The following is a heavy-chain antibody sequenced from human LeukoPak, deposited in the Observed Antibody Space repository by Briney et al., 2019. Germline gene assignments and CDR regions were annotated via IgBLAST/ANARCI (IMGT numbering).Heavy chain of an antibody. CDR1: GGSISSHY. D-gene: IGHD7-27*01. Sequence: SETLSLTCTVSGGSISSHYWSWIRQPPGKGLEWIGYIYDSGSTNYNPSLKSRVTISVDTSKNQFSLNLSSVTAADTAVYYCARVPAQLGIYFDYWGQGTLVTVYS. CDR2: IYDSGST. CDR3: ARVPAQLGIYFDY. V-gene: IGHV4-59*11. J-gene: IGHJ4*02.